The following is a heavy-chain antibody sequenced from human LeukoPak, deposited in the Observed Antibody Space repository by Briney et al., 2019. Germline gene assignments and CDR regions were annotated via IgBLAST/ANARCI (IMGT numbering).Heavy chain of an antibody. CDR2: IWYDGSNE. D-gene: IGHD2-2*01. Sequence: GGSLRLSCAASGFTFSSYGMHWVRQAPGKGLEWLAVIWYDGSNEYYADSVKGRFTISRDNSKNTLYLQMNSLRAEDTAVYYCARDSLVVPAANYGMDVWGQGTTVTVSS. V-gene: IGHV3-33*01. CDR1: GFTFSSYG. J-gene: IGHJ6*02. CDR3: ARDSLVVPAANYGMDV.